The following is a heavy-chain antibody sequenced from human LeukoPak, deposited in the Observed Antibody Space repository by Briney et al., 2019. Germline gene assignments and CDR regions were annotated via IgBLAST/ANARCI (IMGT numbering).Heavy chain of an antibody. CDR2: INPNSGGT. CDR3: ARDKEAIVVVPAAIHY. Sequence: ASVKVSCKASGYTFTSYYMHWVRQAPGQGLEWMGWINPNSGGTNYAQKFQGRVTMTRDTSISTAYMELSRLRSDDTAVYYCARDKEAIVVVPAAIHYWGQGTLVTVSS. J-gene: IGHJ4*02. D-gene: IGHD2-2*01. V-gene: IGHV1-2*02. CDR1: GYTFTSYY.